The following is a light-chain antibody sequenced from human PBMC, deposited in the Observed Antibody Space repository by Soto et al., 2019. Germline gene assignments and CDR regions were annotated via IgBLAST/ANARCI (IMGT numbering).Light chain of an antibody. CDR3: SSYAGSNNSLYA. CDR1: SSDVGGYNY. Sequence: QSALTPPPSASGSPGQSVTISCTGTSSDVGGYNYVSWYQQHPGKAPKLMIYEVSKRPSGVPDRSSGSKSGNTASLTVSGLQAEDEADYYCSSYAGSNNSLYAFGTGTKVTVL. CDR2: EVS. J-gene: IGLJ1*01. V-gene: IGLV2-8*01.